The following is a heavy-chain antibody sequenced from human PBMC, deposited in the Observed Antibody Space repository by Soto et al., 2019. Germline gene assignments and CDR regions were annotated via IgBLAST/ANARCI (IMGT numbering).Heavy chain of an antibody. V-gene: IGHV1-46*01. CDR2: INPSGGST. CDR1: GYTFTSYY. J-gene: IGHJ4*02. D-gene: IGHD1-1*01. CDR3: ATLRGTNYFYY. Sequence: ASVKVSCKASGYTFTSYYMHWVRQAPGQGLEWMGIINPSGGSTSYAQKFQGRVTMTRDTSTSTVYMELSSLRSEDTAVYYCATLRGTNYFYYWGQGTLVTVSS.